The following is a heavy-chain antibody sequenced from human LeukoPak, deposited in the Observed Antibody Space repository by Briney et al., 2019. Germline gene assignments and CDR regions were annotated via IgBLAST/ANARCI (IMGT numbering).Heavy chain of an antibody. D-gene: IGHD3-9*01. CDR1: GFTFSDYN. CDR3: ARSIGLTGGGVDV. J-gene: IGHJ6*02. CDR2: ITNGRSTI. V-gene: IGHV3-11*01. Sequence: GGSLRLSCAASGFTFSDYNMNWVRQAPGKGREWVSYITNGRSTIHHADSVKGRFTISRDNAKKTLYLQMNSLRAEDTAVYYCARSIGLTGGGVDVWGQGTTVTVSS.